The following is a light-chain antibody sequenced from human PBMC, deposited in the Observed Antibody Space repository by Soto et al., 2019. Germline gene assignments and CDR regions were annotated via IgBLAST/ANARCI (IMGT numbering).Light chain of an antibody. V-gene: IGKV3-15*01. J-gene: IGKJ2*01. CDR1: QSVSSN. Sequence: EIVMTQSPATLSVSPGERATLSCRASQSVSSNLAWYQQKPGQAPRLLIYGASTRATGIPARFSGSVSGTEFTLTISSLQSEDFAVYSCQQYNNWPPYTFGQGTKVDIK. CDR2: GAS. CDR3: QQYNNWPPYT.